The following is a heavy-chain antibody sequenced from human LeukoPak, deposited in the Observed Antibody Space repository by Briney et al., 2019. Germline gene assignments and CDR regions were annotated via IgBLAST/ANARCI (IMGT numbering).Heavy chain of an antibody. D-gene: IGHD3-16*01. CDR2: IYYSGST. J-gene: IGHJ4*02. V-gene: IGHV4-59*12. CDR3: ATLDYQKLGFDY. CDR1: GGSISSYY. Sequence: PSETLSLTCTVSGGSISSYYWSWIRQPPGKGLEWIGYIYYSGSTNYNPSLKSRVTISVDTSKNQFSLKLSSVTAADTAVYYCATLDYQKLGFDYWGQGTLVTVSS.